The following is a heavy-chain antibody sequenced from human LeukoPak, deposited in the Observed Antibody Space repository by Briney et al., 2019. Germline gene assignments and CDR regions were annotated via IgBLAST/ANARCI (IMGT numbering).Heavy chain of an antibody. CDR2: INPSGGST. J-gene: IGHJ4*02. Sequence: ASVKVSCKASGYTFTSYYMHWVRQAPGQGLEWMGIINPSGGSTSYAQKFQGRVTMTRDTSTSTVYMELSSLRSEDTAVYYCARGGGTYYFDSSGYGDYWGQGSLVTVSS. D-gene: IGHD3-22*01. V-gene: IGHV1-46*01. CDR3: ARGGGTYYFDSSGYGDY. CDR1: GYTFTSYY.